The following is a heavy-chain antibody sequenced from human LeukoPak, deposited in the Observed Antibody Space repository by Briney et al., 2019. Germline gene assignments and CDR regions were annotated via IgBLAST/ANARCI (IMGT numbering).Heavy chain of an antibody. Sequence: GGSLRLSCAASGFTFSSYVMSWVRQAPGKGLEWVSAISASGGGTYYADSVKGRFTVSRDNSKNTLFLQMNSLRAEDTAVYYCAKVNPPRGGRSGWYEANDYWGQGTLVTVSS. V-gene: IGHV3-23*01. CDR1: GFTFSSYV. D-gene: IGHD6-19*01. CDR3: AKVNPPRGGRSGWYEANDY. J-gene: IGHJ4*02. CDR2: ISASGGGT.